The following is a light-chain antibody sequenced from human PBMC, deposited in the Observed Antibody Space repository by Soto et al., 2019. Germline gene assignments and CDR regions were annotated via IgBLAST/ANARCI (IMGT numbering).Light chain of an antibody. Sequence: QSVLTQPPSASGTPGQRVTISCSGSSPNIGSNSVNWYQQLPGRAPKLLIYSHNQRPSGVPDRFSGSRSGTSASLAISGLHSEDEADYYCETWDDSLNGVVFGGGTKLTVL. CDR2: SHN. J-gene: IGLJ3*02. CDR3: ETWDDSLNGVV. V-gene: IGLV1-44*01. CDR1: SPNIGSNS.